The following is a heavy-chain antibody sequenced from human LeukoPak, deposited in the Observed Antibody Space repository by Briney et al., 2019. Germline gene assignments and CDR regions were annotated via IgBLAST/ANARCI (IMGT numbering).Heavy chain of an antibody. J-gene: IGHJ4*02. D-gene: IGHD2-15*01. CDR3: ARDSCGGNDGCYYFDY. Sequence: GASVKVSCKASGYTFTNYYIHWVRQAPGQGLEWMGIINPGGGSTSYAQKFQGRVTMTRDTSISTAYMELSRLRSDDTAVYYCARDSCGGNDGCYYFDYWGQGTLVTVSS. V-gene: IGHV1-46*01. CDR1: GYTFTNYY. CDR2: INPGGGST.